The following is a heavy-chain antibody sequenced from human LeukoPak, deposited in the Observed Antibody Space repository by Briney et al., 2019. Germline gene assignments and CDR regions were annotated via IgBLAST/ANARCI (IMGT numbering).Heavy chain of an antibody. CDR2: ISAYNGKT. Sequence: GASVKVSCKANGYTFTNYGITWVRQAPGQGLEWVGWISAYNGKTNSAQKFQGRVSLTTDTSTSTAYMELRSLNSDDTAVYYCAGDFGGFGYYFDYGGQGTLVTVSS. CDR3: AGDFGGFGYYFDY. CDR1: GYTFTNYG. V-gene: IGHV1-18*01. D-gene: IGHD3-10*01. J-gene: IGHJ4*02.